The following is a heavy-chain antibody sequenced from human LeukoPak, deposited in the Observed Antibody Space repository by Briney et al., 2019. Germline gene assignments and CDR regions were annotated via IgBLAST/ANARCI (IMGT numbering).Heavy chain of an antibody. Sequence: PGGTLRLSCAASGCTFSSYAMQWVRQAPGKGLEWVAFILYGGSNKYYADSVKGRFTISRDNSKNTLYLQMNSLTAEDTAVYYCAKGRDTYQYGMDVWGQGTTVTVSS. CDR3: AKGRDTYQYGMDV. CDR2: ILYGGSNK. V-gene: IGHV3-30*02. CDR1: GCTFSSYA. J-gene: IGHJ6*02.